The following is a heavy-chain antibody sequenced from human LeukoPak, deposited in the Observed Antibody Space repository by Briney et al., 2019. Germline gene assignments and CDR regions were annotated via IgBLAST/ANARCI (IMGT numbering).Heavy chain of an antibody. CDR1: GGSITSGDYN. D-gene: IGHD6-13*01. CDR2: IYSSGST. J-gene: IGHJ6*02. Sequence: SETLSLTCTVSGGSITSGDYNWSWIRQHPGKGLEWLGNIYSSGSTYYNPSLKSRLTISVDTSKNQFSLKLSSVTAADTAVYYCARDRIAAAGTRYHYYYYYGMDVWGQGTTVTVSS. V-gene: IGHV4-31*03. CDR3: ARDRIAAAGTRYHYYYYYGMDV.